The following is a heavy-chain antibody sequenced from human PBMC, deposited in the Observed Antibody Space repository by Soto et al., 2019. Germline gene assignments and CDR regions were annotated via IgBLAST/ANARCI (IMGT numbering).Heavy chain of an antibody. V-gene: IGHV4-34*01. J-gene: IGHJ6*03. Sequence: SSETLSLTCAVYGGSFSGYYWSWIRQPPGKGLEWIGEINHSGSTNYNPSLKSRVTISVDTSKNQFSLKLSSVTAADTAVYYCARLGAARYDYYYMDVWGKGTTVTVSS. D-gene: IGHD6-6*01. CDR3: ARLGAARYDYYYMDV. CDR1: GGSFSGYY. CDR2: INHSGST.